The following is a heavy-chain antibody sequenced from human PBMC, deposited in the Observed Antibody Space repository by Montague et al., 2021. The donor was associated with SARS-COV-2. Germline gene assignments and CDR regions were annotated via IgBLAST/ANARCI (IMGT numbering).Heavy chain of an antibody. CDR2: IYYSGRT. V-gene: IGHV4-59*01. J-gene: IGHJ4*02. CDR1: GGSISSYY. D-gene: IGHD3-22*01. CDR3: ARGGGSGYRYYFDY. Sequence: SETLSPTCTVSGGSISSYYYYWIRQPPGKGLEWIGYIYYSGRTNXNPSLKRRVTISVDTSKNQFSLKLSSVTAADTAVYYCARGGGSGYRYYFDYWGQGSLVTVSS.